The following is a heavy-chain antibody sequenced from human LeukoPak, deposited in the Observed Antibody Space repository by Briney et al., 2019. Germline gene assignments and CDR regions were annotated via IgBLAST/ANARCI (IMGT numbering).Heavy chain of an antibody. CDR1: GGSISSGGYS. Sequence: SETLSLTCAVSGGSISSGGYSWSWIRQPPGKGLEWIGYIYYSGSSYYNPSLKSRFTISVDTSKNQFSLKLSSVTAADTAVYYCASATTRRSYFDYWGQGTLVTVSS. CDR2: IYYSGSS. D-gene: IGHD5-12*01. J-gene: IGHJ4*02. V-gene: IGHV4-30-4*07. CDR3: ASATTRRSYFDY.